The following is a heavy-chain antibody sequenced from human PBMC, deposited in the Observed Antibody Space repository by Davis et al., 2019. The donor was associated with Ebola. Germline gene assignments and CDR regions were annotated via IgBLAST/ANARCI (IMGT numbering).Heavy chain of an antibody. CDR1: GFTFSSYA. CDR2: ISGSGGST. D-gene: IGHD3-9*01. Sequence: GESLKISCAASGFTFSSYAMSWVRQAPGKGLEWVSTISGSGGSTYYADSVKGRFTISRDNAKNSLYLQMNSLRAEDTAVYFCARDRDPYYDIMIGYSPIDYWGRGTLVTVSS. V-gene: IGHV3-23*01. CDR3: ARDRDPYYDIMIGYSPIDY. J-gene: IGHJ4*02.